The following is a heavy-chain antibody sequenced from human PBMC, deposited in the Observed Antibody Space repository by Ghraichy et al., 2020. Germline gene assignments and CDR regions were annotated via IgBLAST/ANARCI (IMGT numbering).Heavy chain of an antibody. CDR1: GGSIRSSDYY. CDR2: IYYSGIT. V-gene: IGHV4-39*01. CDR3: AQATGDRLDY. J-gene: IGHJ4*02. D-gene: IGHD7-27*01. Sequence: SETLSLTCTVSGGSIRSSDYYWGWIRQPPGKGLEWIGTIYYSGITYYNPSLKSRVTISVDTSKNKFSLKLSSVTAADTAVYYCAQATGDRLDYWGQGTLVTVSS.